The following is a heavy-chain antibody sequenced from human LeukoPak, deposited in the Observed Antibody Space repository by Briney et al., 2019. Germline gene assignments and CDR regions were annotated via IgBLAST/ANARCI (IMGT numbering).Heavy chain of an antibody. CDR1: GYPISSGCN. V-gene: IGHV4-38-2*02. J-gene: IGHJ4*02. CDR2: IYHSGST. Sequence: SASLTVSCTVSGYPISSGCNWGWIRQPPEKKLEWIGSIYHSGSTYYNPSLKSRVTISVDTSKNQFSLKLSSVTAADTAVYYCARVEGLKAAGKYDYWGQGTLVTVSS. D-gene: IGHD1-1*01. CDR3: ARVEGLKAAGKYDY.